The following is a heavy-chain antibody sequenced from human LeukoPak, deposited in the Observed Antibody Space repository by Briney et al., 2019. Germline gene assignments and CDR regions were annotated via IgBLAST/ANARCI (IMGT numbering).Heavy chain of an antibody. Sequence: GGSLRLSCAASGFTFSSYDMHWVRQTTGKGLEWVSAIDTAGGTPYKGSVKGRFTISRENAKNSLYLQMNSLSAGDTAVYYCVREVRGSGLRYFDLWGRGTLVTVSS. V-gene: IGHV3-13*04. J-gene: IGHJ2*01. CDR2: IDTAGGT. D-gene: IGHD3-16*01. CDR1: GFTFSSYD. CDR3: VREVRGSGLRYFDL.